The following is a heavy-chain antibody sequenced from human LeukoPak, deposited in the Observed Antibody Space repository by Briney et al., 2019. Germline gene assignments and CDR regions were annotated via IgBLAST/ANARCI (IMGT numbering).Heavy chain of an antibody. J-gene: IGHJ5*02. V-gene: IGHV3-23*01. Sequence: GGSLRLSCTVSGFTVSSNSMSWVRQAPGKGLEWVSDINGSGGSTYYADSVKGRFTISRDNSKNTLYLQMNSLRAEDTAVYYCAKDLMRDLWFGESWGQGTLVTISS. CDR3: AKDLMRDLWFGES. CDR1: GFTVSSNS. CDR2: INGSGGST. D-gene: IGHD3-10*01.